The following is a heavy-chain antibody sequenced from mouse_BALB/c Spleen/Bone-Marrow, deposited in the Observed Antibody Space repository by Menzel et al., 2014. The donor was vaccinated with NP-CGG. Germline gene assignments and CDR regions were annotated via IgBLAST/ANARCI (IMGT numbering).Heavy chain of an antibody. V-gene: IGHV1-69*02. CDR3: ARLEGNYGSTFAY. Sequence: QVQLQQSGAELVRPGASVKLSCKASGYSFTSYWMNWVKQRPGHGLEWIGVIHPSDTETRLNQRFKDKATLTVDKSSSTAYMQLNSPTSEDSAVYYCARLEGNYGSTFAYWGQGTLVTVSA. CDR2: IHPSDTET. J-gene: IGHJ3*01. CDR1: GYSFTSYW. D-gene: IGHD1-1*01.